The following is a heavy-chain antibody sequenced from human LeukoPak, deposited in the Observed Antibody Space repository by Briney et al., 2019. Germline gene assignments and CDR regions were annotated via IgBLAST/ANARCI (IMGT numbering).Heavy chain of an antibody. CDR3: ARGGICSSTSCYNNWFDP. J-gene: IGHJ5*02. CDR2: ISSYNGNT. D-gene: IGHD2-2*02. V-gene: IGHV1-18*01. Sequence: GASVKVSCKASGYTFTNYGISWVRQAPGQGLEWMGWISSYNGNTNYAQNLQGRVTMTTDTSTSTAYMELRSLRSDDTAVYYCARGGICSSTSCYNNWFDPWGQGTLVTVSS. CDR1: GYTFTNYG.